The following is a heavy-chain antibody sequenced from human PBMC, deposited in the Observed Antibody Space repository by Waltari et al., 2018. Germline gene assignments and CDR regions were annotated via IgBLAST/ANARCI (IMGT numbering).Heavy chain of an antibody. CDR3: ARGDYYDSSGYFRYDN. D-gene: IGHD3-22*01. Sequence: EVRLVESGGGLVQPGGSLRLSCVGSGFPFSGAAISWVRQAPGKGLQWVGRIRSKGNNYATEYGESVKGRFTVSRNDVDNTAFLQMSSLKPGDTAVYYCARGDYYDSSGYFRYDNWGQGTLVTVSS. CDR2: IRSKGNNYAT. V-gene: IGHV3-73*02. CDR1: GFPFSGAA. J-gene: IGHJ4*02.